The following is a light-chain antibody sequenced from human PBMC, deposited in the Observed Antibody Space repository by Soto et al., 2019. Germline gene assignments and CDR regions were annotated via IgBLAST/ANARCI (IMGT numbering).Light chain of an antibody. CDR1: SSDIGGYNY. V-gene: IGLV2-14*01. CDR3: CSYGGRILVI. CDR2: AVS. Sequence: QSVLTQPASVSGSPGQSITISCPGTSSDIGGYNYVSWYQQYPGKAPRLLIYAVSNRPSGVSDRFSGSKSGNTASLTISGLQAEDEAHYYCCSYGGRILVIFGEGTKLTVL. J-gene: IGLJ2*01.